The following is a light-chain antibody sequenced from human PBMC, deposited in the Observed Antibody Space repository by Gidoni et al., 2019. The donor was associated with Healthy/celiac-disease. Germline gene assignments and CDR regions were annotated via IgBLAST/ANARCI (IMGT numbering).Light chain of an antibody. V-gene: IGKV3-15*01. CDR2: GAS. J-gene: IGKJ4*01. Sequence: EIVMTQSPATLSVSPGERANLSCRASQSVSSNLAWYQQKPGHAPRLLIYGASTRATGIPTRFSGSGSGTEFTLTISSLQSEDFAVYYCQQYNNWPLTFGGGTKVEIK. CDR3: QQYNNWPLT. CDR1: QSVSSN.